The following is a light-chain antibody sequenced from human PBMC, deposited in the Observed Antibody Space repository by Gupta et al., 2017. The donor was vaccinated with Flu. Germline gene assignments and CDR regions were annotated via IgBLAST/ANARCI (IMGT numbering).Light chain of an antibody. CDR2: KAS. Sequence: DIQMRESPSPLSASVGDRVTITCRASQSISSWLAWYQQKPGKAPKLLIYKASSLESGVPSRFSGSGSGTEFTLTISSLQPDDFATYYCQQYNSYSTFGQGTKVEIK. CDR1: QSISSW. CDR3: QQYNSYST. V-gene: IGKV1-5*03. J-gene: IGKJ1*01.